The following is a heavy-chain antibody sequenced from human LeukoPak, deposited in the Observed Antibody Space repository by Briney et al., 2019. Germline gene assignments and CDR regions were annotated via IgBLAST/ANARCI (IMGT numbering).Heavy chain of an antibody. V-gene: IGHV3-33*08. J-gene: IGHJ5*02. Sequence: GRSLRLSCAASGFTFSSYGMHWVRQAPGKGLEWVAVIWYDGSNKYYADSVKGRFTISRDNSKNTLYLQMNSLRAEVTAVYYCARDLSSWFDPWGQGTLVTVSS. CDR2: IWYDGSNK. CDR1: GFTFSSYG. D-gene: IGHD6-6*01. CDR3: ARDLSSWFDP.